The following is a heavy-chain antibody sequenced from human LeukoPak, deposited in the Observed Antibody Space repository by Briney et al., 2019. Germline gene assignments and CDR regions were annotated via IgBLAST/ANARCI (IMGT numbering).Heavy chain of an antibody. CDR2: ISAYNGNT. CDR3: ARDRDMGGQFDY. D-gene: IGHD3-16*01. V-gene: IGHV1-18*01. CDR1: GYTFTSDG. J-gene: IGHJ4*02. Sequence: ASVKVSCKASGYTFTSDGITWVRLAPGQGLEWMGWISAYNGNTNYAQKRQGRVTMTTDTSTSTAYMELRSLRSDDTAVYYCARDRDMGGQFDYWGQGTLVTVSS.